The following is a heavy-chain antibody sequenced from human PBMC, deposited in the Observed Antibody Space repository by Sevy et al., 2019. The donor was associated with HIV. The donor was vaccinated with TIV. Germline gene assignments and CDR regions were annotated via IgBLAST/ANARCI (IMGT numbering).Heavy chain of an antibody. Sequence: ASVKVSCQASGFMFNRHHISWVRQAPGQGLEWMGKISVFNGNTDYAPKFHGRVTMTTDTSTFTAYMELRSLRSDDTAVYYCGKDGSAVKWFGEEGDGFDVWGQGTMVTVSS. J-gene: IGHJ3*01. CDR3: GKDGSAVKWFGEEGDGFDV. CDR1: GFMFNRHH. V-gene: IGHV1-18*01. D-gene: IGHD3-10*01. CDR2: ISVFNGNT.